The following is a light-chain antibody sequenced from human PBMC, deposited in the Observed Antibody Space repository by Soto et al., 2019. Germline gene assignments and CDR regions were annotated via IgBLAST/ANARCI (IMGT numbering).Light chain of an antibody. CDR3: QQRRYWPVT. J-gene: IGKJ1*01. CDR2: DAS. Sequence: EIVLTQSPASLSMSPGERATLSCRASQSVSSYFAWYRQKPGQAPRLLIYDASNRATGVPARFSGSGSGTDFTLTISSLEPEDFAVYYCQQRRYWPVTFGQGTKVEIK. CDR1: QSVSSY. V-gene: IGKV3-11*01.